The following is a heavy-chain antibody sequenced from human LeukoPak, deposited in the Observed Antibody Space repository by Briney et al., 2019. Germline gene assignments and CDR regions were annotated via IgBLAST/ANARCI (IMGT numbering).Heavy chain of an antibody. J-gene: IGHJ6*02. CDR1: GFTFSGSGFTFSSYD. Sequence: PGGSLRLSCAASGFTFSGSGFTFSSYDMNWVRQAPGRGLEWVSSISSSGNYIYYADSVKGRFTISRDNARNSLYLQMNSLKADDTAVYYCARAPPYGLDVWGQGTTVTVSS. V-gene: IGHV3-21*01. CDR2: ISSSGNYI. CDR3: ARAPPYGLDV.